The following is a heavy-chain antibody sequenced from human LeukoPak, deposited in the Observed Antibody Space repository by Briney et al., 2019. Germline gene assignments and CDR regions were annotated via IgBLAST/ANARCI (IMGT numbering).Heavy chain of an antibody. CDR1: GFTFSDAW. J-gene: IGHJ5*02. CDR3: TTGYCSGGSCYSYDWFDP. D-gene: IGHD2-15*01. CDR2: IKSNTAGGTT. Sequence: GGSLRLSCAASGFTFSDAWMSWVRQAPGKGLEWVGRIKSNTAGGTTDYAAPVKGRFTISRDDSKNTLYLQMNSLKTEDTAVYHCTTGYCSGGSCYSYDWFDPWGQGTLVTVSS. V-gene: IGHV3-15*01.